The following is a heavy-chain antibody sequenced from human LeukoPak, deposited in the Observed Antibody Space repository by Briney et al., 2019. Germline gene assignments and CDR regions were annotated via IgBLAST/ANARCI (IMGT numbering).Heavy chain of an antibody. J-gene: IGHJ4*02. CDR3: ARNVAPAHFDY. Sequence: ASVKVSCKAPGGTFSDHALSWVRQAPGQGLERMGRVIPIPGRSSYEPKFQGRVTITADRSTDTAYMELFSLRSEDTAVYYCARNVAPAHFDYWGQGALVTVSS. CDR1: GGTFSDHA. V-gene: IGHV1-69*04. CDR2: VIPIPGRS. D-gene: IGHD2-2*01.